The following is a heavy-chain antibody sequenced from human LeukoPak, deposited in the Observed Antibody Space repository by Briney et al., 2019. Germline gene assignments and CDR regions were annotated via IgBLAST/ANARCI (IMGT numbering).Heavy chain of an antibody. Sequence: GGSLRLSCAASEFTFSSYGMHWVRQAPGKGLEWVAVIWYDGSNKYYADSVKGRFTISRDNSKNTLYLQMNSLRAEDTAVYYCASSLDYYDSSAPGWDYWGQGTLVTVSS. J-gene: IGHJ4*02. V-gene: IGHV3-33*01. D-gene: IGHD3-22*01. CDR3: ASSLDYYDSSAPGWDY. CDR2: IWYDGSNK. CDR1: EFTFSSYG.